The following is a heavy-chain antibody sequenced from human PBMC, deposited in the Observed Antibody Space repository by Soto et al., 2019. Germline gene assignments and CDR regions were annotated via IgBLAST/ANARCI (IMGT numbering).Heavy chain of an antibody. CDR2: ISWNSGSI. CDR3: AKDGTDDYFDY. J-gene: IGHJ4*02. CDR1: GFTFDDYA. V-gene: IGHV3-9*01. Sequence: EVQLVESGGGLVQPGRSLRLSCAASGFTFDDYAMHWVRQAPGKGLEWVSGISWNSGSIGYADSVKGRFTISRDNAKNSLYLQMNSLRAEDTALYYCAKDGTDDYFDYWGQGTLVTVSS.